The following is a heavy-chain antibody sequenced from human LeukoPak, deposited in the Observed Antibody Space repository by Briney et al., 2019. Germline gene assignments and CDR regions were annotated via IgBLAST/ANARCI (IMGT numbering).Heavy chain of an antibody. CDR2: ISSSSSYI. CDR3: ARGKMATGAFDI. CDR1: GFTLSSYS. Sequence: GGSLRLSCAASGFTLSSYSMNWVRQAPGKGLEWVSSISSSSSYIYYADSVKGRFTISRDNAKNSLYLQMNSLRAEDTAVYYCARGKMATGAFDIWGQGTMVTVSS. D-gene: IGHD5-24*01. J-gene: IGHJ3*02. V-gene: IGHV3-21*01.